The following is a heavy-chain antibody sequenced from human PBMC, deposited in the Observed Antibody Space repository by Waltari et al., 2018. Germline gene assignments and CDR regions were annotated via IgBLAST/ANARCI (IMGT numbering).Heavy chain of an antibody. CDR1: YWSISSRSYY. CDR3: ARVLIRTSGLNFDS. D-gene: IGHD3-16*01. J-gene: IGHJ4*02. Sequence: QQESGPSLVKPSETLSLTCTVSYWSISSRSYYWGWIRLAPGKGLEWIGHIYDSGSSYHNPSLKSRITMSVDSSKNQFSLPLSSVTAADTAVYYCARVLIRTSGLNFDSWGQGSLVTVSS. V-gene: IGHV4-39*07. CDR2: IYDSGSS.